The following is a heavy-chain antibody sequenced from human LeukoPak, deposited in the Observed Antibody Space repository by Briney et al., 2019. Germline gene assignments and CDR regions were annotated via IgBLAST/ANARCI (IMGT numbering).Heavy chain of an antibody. Sequence: GGSLRLSCAASGLTFSNDINRFRQAPGKGLEWVSSISTSSRYIYYKDSVRGRFTISRDDAKKSLYLEMNSLRAEDTAVYYCARADCSSYTCYLRRSWFDPWGQGTLVTVSS. CDR3: ARADCSSYTCYLRRSWFDP. J-gene: IGHJ5*02. V-gene: IGHV3-21*04. D-gene: IGHD2-2*01. CDR2: ISTSSRYI. CDR1: GLTFSND.